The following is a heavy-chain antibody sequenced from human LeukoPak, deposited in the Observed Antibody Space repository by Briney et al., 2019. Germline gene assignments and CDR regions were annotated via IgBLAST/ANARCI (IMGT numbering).Heavy chain of an antibody. CDR2: IIPIFGTA. J-gene: IGHJ4*02. CDR3: ARGYCSGGSCYPDRFDY. Sequence: GASVKVSCKASGGTFSSYAISWVRQAPGQGLEWMGGIIPIFGTANYAQKFQGRVTITADESTSTAYMELSSLRSEDTAVYYCARGYCSGGSCYPDRFDYWGQGTLVTVSS. D-gene: IGHD2-15*01. CDR1: GGTFSSYA. V-gene: IGHV1-69*13.